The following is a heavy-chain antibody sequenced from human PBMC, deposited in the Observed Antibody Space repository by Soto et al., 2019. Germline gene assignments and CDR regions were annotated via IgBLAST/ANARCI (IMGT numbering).Heavy chain of an antibody. CDR3: ARGDCVGGTCYSLAGSFYYYMDV. D-gene: IGHD2-15*01. J-gene: IGHJ6*03. CDR2: INSDGSVS. CDR1: GFTFSNYW. Sequence: EVKLVESGGGLVQPGGSLRLSCAPSGFTFSNYWMYWVRQAPGKGLEWVSRINSDGSVSSYADSVKGRLTISRDNVKNTQYLQMNSLRVEDTAVYYCARGDCVGGTCYSLAGSFYYYMDVWGKGTTVTVFS. V-gene: IGHV3-74*01.